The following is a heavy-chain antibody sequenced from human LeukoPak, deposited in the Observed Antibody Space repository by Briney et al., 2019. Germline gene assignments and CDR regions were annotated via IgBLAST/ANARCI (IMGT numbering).Heavy chain of an antibody. CDR1: GGSISSSSYY. J-gene: IGHJ4*01. V-gene: IGHV4-39*01. CDR2: IYYSGST. Sequence: SETLSLTCTVSGGSISSSSYYWGWIRQPPGKGLEWIGSIYYSGSTYYNPSLKSRVTISVDTSKNQFSLKLSSVTAADTAVYYCARAPGTTFDYWGHGNMVTVSS. D-gene: IGHD4-17*01. CDR3: ARAPGTTFDY.